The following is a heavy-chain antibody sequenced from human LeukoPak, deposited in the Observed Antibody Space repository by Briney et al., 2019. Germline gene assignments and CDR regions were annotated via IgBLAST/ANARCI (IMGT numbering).Heavy chain of an antibody. D-gene: IGHD1/OR15-1a*01. Sequence: PGGSLRLSCAASGFSVSSNLMSWVRQAPGKGLEWVSVIYSGGTTYYADSVKGRFTISRDNSKNTLSLQMNNLRAEDTAVYYCAREGYWNNHMDVWGKGTTVTVSS. J-gene: IGHJ6*03. CDR2: IYSGGTT. CDR3: AREGYWNNHMDV. CDR1: GFSVSSNL. V-gene: IGHV3-53*01.